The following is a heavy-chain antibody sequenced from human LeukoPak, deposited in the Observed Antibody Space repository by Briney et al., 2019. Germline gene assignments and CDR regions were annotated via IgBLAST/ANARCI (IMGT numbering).Heavy chain of an antibody. CDR3: AKWGDYDVLTGYYVSDY. CDR2: ITGSGGNA. Sequence: ASLRLSCAASGFTFSNYAMSWVRQAPGKGLEWVSAITGSGGNAYYADSVKGRFTISRDNSKNTVFLQMNSLRAEDTAVYYCAKWGDYDVLTGYYVSDYWGQGTLVTVSS. D-gene: IGHD3-9*01. V-gene: IGHV3-23*01. CDR1: GFTFSNYA. J-gene: IGHJ4*02.